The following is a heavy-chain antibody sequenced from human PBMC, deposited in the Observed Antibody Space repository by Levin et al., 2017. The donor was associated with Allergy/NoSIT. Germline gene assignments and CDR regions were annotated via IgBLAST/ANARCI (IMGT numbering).Heavy chain of an antibody. CDR1: GGSISSYY. Sequence: SETLSLTCTVSGGSISSYYWSWIRQPPGKGLEWIGYIYYSGSTNYNPSLKSRVTISVDTSKNQFSLKLSSVTAADTAVYYCARDPGYCSGGSCYWRSIRSWFDPWGQGTLVTVSS. CDR2: IYYSGST. D-gene: IGHD2-15*01. V-gene: IGHV4-59*01. CDR3: ARDPGYCSGGSCYWRSIRSWFDP. J-gene: IGHJ5*02.